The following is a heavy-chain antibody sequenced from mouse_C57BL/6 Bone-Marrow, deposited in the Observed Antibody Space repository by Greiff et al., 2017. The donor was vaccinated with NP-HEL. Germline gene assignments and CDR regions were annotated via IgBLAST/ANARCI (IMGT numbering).Heavy chain of an antibody. Sequence: QVQLQQPGAELVKPGASVKLSCKASGYTFTSYWMQWVKQRPGQGLEWIGEIDPSDSYTNYNQKFKGKATLTVDTSSSTAYMQLSSLTSEDSAVYYCARHITTVVATRDPWYFDVWGTGTTVTVSS. CDR1: GYTFTSYW. CDR2: IDPSDSYT. V-gene: IGHV1-50*01. CDR3: ARHITTVVATRDPWYFDV. D-gene: IGHD1-1*01. J-gene: IGHJ1*03.